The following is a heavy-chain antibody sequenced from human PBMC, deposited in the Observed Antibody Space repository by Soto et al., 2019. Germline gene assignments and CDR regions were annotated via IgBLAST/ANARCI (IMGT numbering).Heavy chain of an antibody. Sequence: SETLPLTCAVYGGSFSGYYWRWIRQPPGKGLEWIGEIKHSGSTNYNPSLKSRVTISVDTSKNQFSLKLSSVTAADTAVYYCARGESSSWYWGYYYYYGMDFWGQGTTVTV. CDR1: GGSFSGYY. CDR2: IKHSGST. D-gene: IGHD6-13*01. CDR3: ARGESSSWYWGYYYYYGMDF. V-gene: IGHV4-34*01. J-gene: IGHJ6*02.